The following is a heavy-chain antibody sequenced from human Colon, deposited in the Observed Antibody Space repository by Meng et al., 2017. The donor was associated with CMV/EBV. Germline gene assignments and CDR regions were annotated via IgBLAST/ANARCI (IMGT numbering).Heavy chain of an antibody. Sequence: GGSLRLSCAASGFPFSSYWMHWVRQAPGKGLVWVSRISGDGSETTYADSVKGRFSISRDNPKNTLYLQLNNLRADDTAVYYCVRPPNDYSSSTGWFDSWGQGTLVTVSS. CDR2: ISGDGSET. V-gene: IGHV3-74*03. D-gene: IGHD3-22*01. J-gene: IGHJ5*01. CDR3: VRPPNDYSSSTGWFDS. CDR1: GFPFSSYW.